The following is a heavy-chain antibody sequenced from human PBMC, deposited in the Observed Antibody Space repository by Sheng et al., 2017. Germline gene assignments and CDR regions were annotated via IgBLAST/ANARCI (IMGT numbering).Heavy chain of an antibody. D-gene: IGHD3-3*01. CDR3: ALPRMSGYNPDAFDI. J-gene: IGHJ3*02. CDR1: GGTFSSYA. Sequence: QVQLVQSGAEVKKPGSSVKVSCKASGGTFSSYAISWVRQAPGQGLEWMGGIIPIFGTANYAQKFQGRVTITTDESTSTAYMELSSLRSEDTAVYYCALPRMSGYNPDAFDIWAKGQWSPSLQ. CDR2: IIPIFGTA. V-gene: IGHV1-69*05.